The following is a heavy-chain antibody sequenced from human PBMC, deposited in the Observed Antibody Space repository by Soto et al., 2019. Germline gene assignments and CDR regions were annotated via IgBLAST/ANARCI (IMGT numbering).Heavy chain of an antibody. D-gene: IGHD3-22*01. CDR3: ARAVYCGSDCYSYGMDV. V-gene: IGHV1-2*02. J-gene: IGHJ6*02. CDR1: GYTFTDEY. CDR2: INPHSGNT. Sequence: QVQVVQSGAEVKKPGASVKISCKTYGYTFTDEYLHWVRQAPGQGLEWMGWINPHSGNTNYAQKFLGRVSMTRDTSISTAYMELLSLTSDDTAIYYCARAVYCGSDCYSYGMDVWGQGTTVTVSS.